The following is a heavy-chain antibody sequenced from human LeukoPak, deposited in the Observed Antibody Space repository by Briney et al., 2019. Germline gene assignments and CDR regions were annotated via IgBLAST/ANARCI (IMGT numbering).Heavy chain of an antibody. CDR2: IYYSGNT. CDR3: ARHISDYGGSPHRAFDI. D-gene: IGHD4-23*01. J-gene: IGHJ3*02. Sequence: PSETLSLTCTVSGGSISSYYWSWIRQPPGKGLEWIGYIYYSGNTNYNPSLKSRVTISVDTSKNQFSLKLSSVTAADTAVYFCARHISDYGGSPHRAFDIWGQGTMVTVSS. V-gene: IGHV4-59*08. CDR1: GGSISSYY.